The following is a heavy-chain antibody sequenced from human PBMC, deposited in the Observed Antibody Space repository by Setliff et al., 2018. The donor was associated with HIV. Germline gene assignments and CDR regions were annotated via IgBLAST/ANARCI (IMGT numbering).Heavy chain of an antibody. J-gene: IGHJ4*02. Sequence: SETLSLTCTVSGGSISSGSYYWSWIRQPAGKGLEWIGRIYTSGRTFFNPSLKSRVTMSVDTSKNQFSLNLTSVTAADTAVYYCAREPKGGDDRALDYRGQGTLVTVSS. D-gene: IGHD3-16*01. CDR3: AREPKGGDDRALDY. CDR2: IYTSGRT. V-gene: IGHV4-61*02. CDR1: GGSISSGSYY.